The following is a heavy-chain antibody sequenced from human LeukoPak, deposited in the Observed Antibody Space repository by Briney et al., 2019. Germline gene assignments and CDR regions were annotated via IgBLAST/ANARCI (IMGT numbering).Heavy chain of an antibody. Sequence: SETLSLTCTVSGGSISSSSYYWGWIRQPPGKGLEWIGSIYYSGSTYYNPSLKSRVTISVDTSRTQFSLNLSSVTAADTAVYYCARHVYIAPAGTLINYYGMDVWGHGTTVTVSS. CDR2: IYYSGST. D-gene: IGHD6-13*01. V-gene: IGHV4-39*01. CDR3: ARHVYIAPAGTLINYYGMDV. CDR1: GGSISSSSYY. J-gene: IGHJ6*02.